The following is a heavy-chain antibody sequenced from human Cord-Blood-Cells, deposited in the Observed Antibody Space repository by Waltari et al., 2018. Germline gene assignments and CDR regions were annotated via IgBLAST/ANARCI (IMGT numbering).Heavy chain of an antibody. V-gene: IGHV4-39*01. D-gene: IGHD3-10*01. J-gene: IGHJ4*02. CDR3: ARQGGYYGSGSYYDY. CDR2: IYYSGRT. Sequence: QLQLQESGPGLVKPSETLSLTCTVSGGSISSSSYYWGWIRQPPGKGLEWIGSIYYSGRTYHTPSLKCRVTISVATSKTQFSLKLGSGTAADTAVYYCARQGGYYGSGSYYDYWGQGTLVTVSS. CDR1: GGSISSSSYY.